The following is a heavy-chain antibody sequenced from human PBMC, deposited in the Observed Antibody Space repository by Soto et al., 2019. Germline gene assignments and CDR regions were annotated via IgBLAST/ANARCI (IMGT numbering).Heavy chain of an antibody. V-gene: IGHV3-48*02. Sequence: EVQLVESGGGLVQPGGSLRLSCAASGFTFSSYSMNWVRQAPGKGLEWVSYISSSSSTIYYADSVKGRFTICRDNAKNSLYLQMNSLRDEDTAVYYCARGKVAVITTNWFGPWGQGTLVTVSS. J-gene: IGHJ5*02. D-gene: IGHD3-22*01. CDR1: GFTFSSYS. CDR2: ISSSSSTI. CDR3: ARGKVAVITTNWFGP.